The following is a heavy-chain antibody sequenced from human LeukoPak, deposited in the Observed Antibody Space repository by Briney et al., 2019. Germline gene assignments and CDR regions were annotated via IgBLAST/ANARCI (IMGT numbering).Heavy chain of an antibody. CDR2: ISPDSNTI. Sequence: GGSLRLSCAASGFTFSDYYMSWIRQAPGKGLGWVSYISPDSNTIRYADSVKGRFTFSRDNAKNSLYLQMNSLGADDTAVYYCARHDYGASRVTFDICGQGTMVTVSS. CDR1: GFTFSDYY. J-gene: IGHJ3*02. V-gene: IGHV3-11*04. D-gene: IGHD4-17*01. CDR3: ARHDYGASRVTFDI.